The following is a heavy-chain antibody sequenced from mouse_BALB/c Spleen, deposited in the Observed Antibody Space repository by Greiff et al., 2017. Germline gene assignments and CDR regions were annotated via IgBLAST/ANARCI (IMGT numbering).Heavy chain of an antibody. CDR1: GYTFTSYV. CDR2: INPYNDGT. D-gene: IGHD1-1*01. J-gene: IGHJ2*01. Sequence: VQLQQSGPELVKPGASVKMSCKASGYTFTSYVMHWVKQKPGQGLEWIGYINPYNDGTKYNEKFKGKATLTSDKSSSTAYMELSSLTSEDSAVYYCAREKGFYYYGSSIFDYWGQGTTLTVSS. V-gene: IGHV1-14*01. CDR3: AREKGFYYYGSSIFDY.